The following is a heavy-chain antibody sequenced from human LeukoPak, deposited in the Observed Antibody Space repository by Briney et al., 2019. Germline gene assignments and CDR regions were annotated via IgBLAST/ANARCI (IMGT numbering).Heavy chain of an antibody. CDR2: INHSGST. D-gene: IGHD3-3*01. Sequence: SETLSLTCAVYGGSFSGYYWSWIRQPPGKGREWIGEINHSGSTNYNPSLKSRVTISVDTSKNQFSLKLSSVTAADTAVYYCARGNEVASLMEWLSLPTQPTNFDIWGQGTMVTVSS. CDR1: GGSFSGYY. CDR3: ARGNEVASLMEWLSLPTQPTNFDI. V-gene: IGHV4-34*01. J-gene: IGHJ3*02.